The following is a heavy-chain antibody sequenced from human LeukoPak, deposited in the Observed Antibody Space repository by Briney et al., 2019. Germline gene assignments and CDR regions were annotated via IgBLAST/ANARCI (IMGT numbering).Heavy chain of an antibody. J-gene: IGHJ4*02. CDR2: VYRDGNA. V-gene: IGHV3-23*03. CDR3: ARDTKN. Sequence: GGSLRLSCAASGFTFSSYAMSRVRQAPDKGLEWVSIVYRDGNAYYADSVKGRFTVSRDSSKNTLDLQMNSLRAEDTAVYYCARDTKNWGQGTLVTVSS. D-gene: IGHD1-1*01. CDR1: GFTFSSYA.